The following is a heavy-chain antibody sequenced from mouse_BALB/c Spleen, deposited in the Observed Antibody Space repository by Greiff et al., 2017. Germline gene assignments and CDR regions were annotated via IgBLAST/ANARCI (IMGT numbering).Heavy chain of an antibody. V-gene: IGHV1-63*02. J-gene: IGHJ3*01. Sequence: VQLVESGAELVRPGTSVKISCKASGYTFTNYWLGWVKQRPGHGLEWIGDIYPGGGYTNYNEKFKGKATLTADTSSSTAYMQLSSLTSEDSAVYFCARGGSSFAYWGQGTLVTVSA. CDR3: ARGGSSFAY. CDR1: GYTFTNYW. CDR2: IYPGGGYT.